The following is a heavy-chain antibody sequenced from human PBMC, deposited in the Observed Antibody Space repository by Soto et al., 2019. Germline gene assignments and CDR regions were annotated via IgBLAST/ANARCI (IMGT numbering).Heavy chain of an antibody. CDR1: GGSISTYY. V-gene: IGHV4-59*01. Sequence: QVQLQESGPGLVNPSETLSLTCAVSGGSISTYYWSWIRQPPGKGLEWIGYIYYSGITNYNPSLKSRVTISIDTSKDQFSLKLNSVTAADTAVYFCARHVGKGIGYFDYWGQGTLVTVSS. J-gene: IGHJ4*02. CDR2: IYYSGIT. CDR3: ARHVGKGIGYFDY.